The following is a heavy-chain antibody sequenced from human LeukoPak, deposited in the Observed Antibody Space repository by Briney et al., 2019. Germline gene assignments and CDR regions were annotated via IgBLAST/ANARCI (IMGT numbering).Heavy chain of an antibody. Sequence: SETLSLTCTVSGGSISSSSYYWGWIRQPPGKGLEWIGYIYYSGSTNYNPSLKSRVTISVDTSKNQFSLKLSSVTAADTAAYYCARGLRPDWFDPWGQGTLVTVSS. CDR3: ARGLRPDWFDP. CDR1: GGSISSSSYY. V-gene: IGHV4-61*05. J-gene: IGHJ5*02. CDR2: IYYSGST. D-gene: IGHD3-16*01.